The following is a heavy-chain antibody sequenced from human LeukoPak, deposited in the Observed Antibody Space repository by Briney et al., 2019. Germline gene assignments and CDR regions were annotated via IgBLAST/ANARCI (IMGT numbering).Heavy chain of an antibody. D-gene: IGHD2/OR15-2a*01. CDR1: GYTFSGNF. CDR3: ARTRGSHISMAYLDY. J-gene: IGHJ4*02. Sequence: ASVKVSCKASGYTFSGNFMHWVRQAPGQGLEWMGWINPNNGDTNYAQKFQGRVTVTRDTSISTAYMELSSLRSDDTAVYYCARTRGSHISMAYLDYWGQETLVTVSS. CDR2: INPNNGDT. V-gene: IGHV1-2*02.